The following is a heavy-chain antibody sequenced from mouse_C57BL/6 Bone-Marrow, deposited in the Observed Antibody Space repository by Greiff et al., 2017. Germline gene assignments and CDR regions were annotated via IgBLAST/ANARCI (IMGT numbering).Heavy chain of an antibody. D-gene: IGHD1-2*01. CDR1: GYTFTNYW. CDR2: IYPGGGYT. Sequence: QVQLQQSGAELVRPGTSVKISCKASGYTFTNYWIGWAKQRPGHGLEWIGDIYPGGGYTKYNEKLKGKATLTSDKSASPAYMQFSSLTSEDSASYYCARYYGHWYFDVWGTGTTVTVSS. V-gene: IGHV1-63*01. J-gene: IGHJ1*03. CDR3: ARYYGHWYFDV.